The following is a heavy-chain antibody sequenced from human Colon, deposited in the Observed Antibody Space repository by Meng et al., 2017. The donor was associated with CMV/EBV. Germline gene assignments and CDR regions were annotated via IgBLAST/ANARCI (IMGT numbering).Heavy chain of an antibody. CDR3: ASICAGGNCPS. CDR1: GFTVSSNY. Sequence: GESLKISCAASGFTVSSNYMSWVRQAPGQGLEWVSVIYSGGSTYYADSVKGRFTISRDTSKNTLYLQMNSLRAEDAAVYYCASICAGGNCPSWGQGTLVTVSS. D-gene: IGHD2-21*01. J-gene: IGHJ4*02. V-gene: IGHV3-53*01. CDR2: IYSGGST.